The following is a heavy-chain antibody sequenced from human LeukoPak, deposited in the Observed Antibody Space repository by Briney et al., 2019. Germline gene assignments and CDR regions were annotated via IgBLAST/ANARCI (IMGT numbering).Heavy chain of an antibody. J-gene: IGHJ4*02. CDR3: ARAGGRASGSSY. V-gene: IGHV3-7*01. Sequence: GGSLRLSCAASGFTFSNYWMTWVRQAPGKGLEWVANIKQDGSETYYVDSVKGRFTISRDNSNNSLYLQMSSLRAEDTAVYYCARAGGRASGSSYWGQGTLVTVPS. CDR1: GFTFSNYW. D-gene: IGHD1-26*01. CDR2: IKQDGSET.